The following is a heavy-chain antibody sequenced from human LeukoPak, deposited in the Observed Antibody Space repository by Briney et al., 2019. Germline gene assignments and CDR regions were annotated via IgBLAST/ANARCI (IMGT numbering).Heavy chain of an antibody. Sequence: SETLSLTCTVSGGSISSGGYYWSWIRQPPGKGLEWIGYIYHSGSTYYNPSLKSRVTISVDRSKNQFSLKLSSVTAADTAVYYCARESSGGRSNTIFGVGYNRRGTYDVWGKGTTVTVSS. CDR3: ARESSGGRSNTIFGVGYNRRGTYDV. V-gene: IGHV4-30-2*01. D-gene: IGHD3-3*01. CDR1: GGSISSGGYY. CDR2: IYHSGST. J-gene: IGHJ6*04.